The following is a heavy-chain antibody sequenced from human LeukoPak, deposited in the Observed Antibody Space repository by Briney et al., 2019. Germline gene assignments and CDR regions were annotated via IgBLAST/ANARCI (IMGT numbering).Heavy chain of an antibody. CDR3: AKDSRTKSWQQLDFDY. CDR1: GFIFSTYT. J-gene: IGHJ4*02. D-gene: IGHD6-13*01. CDR2: INGDGRTT. V-gene: IGHV3-64D*06. Sequence: GGSLRLSCSASGFIFSTYTMYWVRQAPGKGLEFVSVINGDGRTTYYADSVKGRFTISRDNSKNTLYLQMNSLRAEDTAVYYCAKDSRTKSWQQLDFDYWGQGTLVTVSS.